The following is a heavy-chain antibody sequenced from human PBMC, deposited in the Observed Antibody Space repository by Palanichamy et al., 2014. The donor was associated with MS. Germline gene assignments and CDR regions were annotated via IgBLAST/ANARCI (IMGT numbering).Heavy chain of an antibody. CDR2: ISAYNGNT. CDR1: GYTFTSYG. D-gene: IGHD3-16*02. Sequence: QVQLVQSGAEVKKPGASVKVSCKASGYTFTSYGISWVRQAPGQGLEWMGWISAYNGNTNYAQKLQGRVTMTTDTSTSTAYMELRSLRSDDTAVYYCARDRSISDYVWGSYRSAVPFDYWGQGTLVTVSS. J-gene: IGHJ4*02. V-gene: IGHV1-18*04. CDR3: ARDRSISDYVWGSYRSAVPFDY.